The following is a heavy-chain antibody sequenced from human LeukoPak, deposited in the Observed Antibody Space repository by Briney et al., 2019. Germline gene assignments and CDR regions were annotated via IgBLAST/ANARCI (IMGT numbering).Heavy chain of an antibody. Sequence: ASVKVSCKASGYTFTSYYMHWVRQAPGQGLEWMGWIDPNSGGTNYAQKLQGRVTMTRDTSTSTAYMELRSLRSDDTAVYYCARGGGSRRDGYIGLLDYWGQGTLVTVSS. D-gene: IGHD5-24*01. J-gene: IGHJ4*02. V-gene: IGHV1-2*02. CDR2: IDPNSGGT. CDR1: GYTFTSYY. CDR3: ARGGGSRRDGYIGLLDY.